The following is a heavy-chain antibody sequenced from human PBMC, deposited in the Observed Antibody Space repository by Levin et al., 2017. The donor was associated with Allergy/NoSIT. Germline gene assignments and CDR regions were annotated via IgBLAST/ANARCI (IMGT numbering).Heavy chain of an antibody. CDR2: INHSGST. D-gene: IGHD2-15*01. Sequence: SQTLSLTCAVYGGSFSGYYWSWIRQPPGKGLEWIGEINHSGSTNYNPSLKSRVTISVDTSKNQFSLKLSSVTAADTAVYYCARGMVVAATPNFDYWGQGTLVTVSS. V-gene: IGHV4-34*01. CDR3: ARGMVVAATPNFDY. CDR1: GGSFSGYY. J-gene: IGHJ4*02.